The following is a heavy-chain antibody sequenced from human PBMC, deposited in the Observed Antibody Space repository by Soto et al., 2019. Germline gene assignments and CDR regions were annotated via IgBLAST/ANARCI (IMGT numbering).Heavy chain of an antibody. Sequence: SGPTLVNATETLTLTCTFSGFALSTNGVGVGWSRQPRGKALEWLALIYWNDDKRYSPSLKSRLTIXKDNSKNQVVLTMTHMDTVDTATYYCAHNFFSDVILVTDANSAWFDPCGQGTLVTVSS. CDR3: AHNFFSDVILVTDANSAWFDP. D-gene: IGHD3-16*02. V-gene: IGHV2-5*01. CDR1: GFALSTNGVG. J-gene: IGHJ5*02. CDR2: IYWNDDK.